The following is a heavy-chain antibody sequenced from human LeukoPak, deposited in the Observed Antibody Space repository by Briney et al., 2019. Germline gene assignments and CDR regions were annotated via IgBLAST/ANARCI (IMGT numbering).Heavy chain of an antibody. CDR3: ARLNISGWDYYYYMDV. V-gene: IGHV1-69*05. CDR1: GGTFSSYA. D-gene: IGHD2/OR15-2a*01. CDR2: IIPIFGTA. J-gene: IGHJ6*03. Sequence: ASVKVSCKASGGTFSSYAISWVRQAPGQGLEWMGGIIPIFGTANYAQKFQGRVTITTDESTSTAYMELSSLRSEDTAVYYCARLNISGWDYYYYMDVWGKGTTVTVSS.